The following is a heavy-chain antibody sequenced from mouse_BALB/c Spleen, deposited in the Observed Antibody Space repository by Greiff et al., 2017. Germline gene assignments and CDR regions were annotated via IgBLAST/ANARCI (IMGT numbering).Heavy chain of an antibody. D-gene: IGHD2-14*01. Sequence: EVQVVESGGGLVQPGGSRKLSCAASGFTFSSFGMHWVRQAPEKGLEWVAYISSGSSTIYYADTVKGRFTISRDNPKNTLFLQMTSLRSEDTAMYYCARLGYRYDAVQYFDVWGAGTTVTVSS. CDR3: ARLGYRYDAVQYFDV. CDR2: ISSGSSTI. CDR1: GFTFSSFG. J-gene: IGHJ1*01. V-gene: IGHV5-17*02.